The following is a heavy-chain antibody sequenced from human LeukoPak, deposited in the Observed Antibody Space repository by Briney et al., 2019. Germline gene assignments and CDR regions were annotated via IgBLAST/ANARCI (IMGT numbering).Heavy chain of an antibody. CDR1: GLTFSRYV. J-gene: IGHJ4*02. D-gene: IGHD3-22*01. Sequence: GGSLRLSCAASGLTFSRYVMIWVRQAPGKGLQWVSTISYDGDNKYYVDSVKGRFTISRDNSKNTLYLQMNSLRAEDTAVYYCARVLHKRNYDSTTYYGYWGQGTLVTVSS. CDR2: ISYDGDNK. V-gene: IGHV3-30*04. CDR3: ARVLHKRNYDSTTYYGY.